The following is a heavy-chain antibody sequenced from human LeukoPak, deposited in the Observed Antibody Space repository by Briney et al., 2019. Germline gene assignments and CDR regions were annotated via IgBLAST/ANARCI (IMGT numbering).Heavy chain of an antibody. V-gene: IGHV3-23*01. D-gene: IGHD2-15*01. CDR1: GFTFSSYA. CDR3: AKDGSVLSKH. CDR2: ISGSGGST. J-gene: IGHJ4*02. Sequence: GGSLRLSCAASGFTFSSYAMSWVRQAPGKGLEWVLAISGSGGSTYYADSVKGRFTISRDNSKNTLYLQMNSLRAEDTAVYHCAKDGSVLSKHWGQGTLVTVSS.